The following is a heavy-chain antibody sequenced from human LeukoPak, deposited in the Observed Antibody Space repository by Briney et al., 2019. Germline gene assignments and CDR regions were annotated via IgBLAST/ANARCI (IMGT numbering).Heavy chain of an antibody. V-gene: IGHV3-23*01. CDR3: APPESV. CDR2: INGSGAGT. CDR1: GFSFSVYG. J-gene: IGHJ4*02. Sequence: GGSLRLSCAASGFSFSVYGMTWVRQAPGKGLEWVSGINGSGAGTYYADSVKGRFTISRDNSKNRLYLQMNSLRDEDTAVYYCAPPESVWGQGTLVTVSS.